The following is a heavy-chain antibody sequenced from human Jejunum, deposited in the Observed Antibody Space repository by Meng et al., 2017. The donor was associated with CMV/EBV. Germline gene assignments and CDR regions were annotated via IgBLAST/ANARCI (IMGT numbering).Heavy chain of an antibody. Sequence: CNASGYSITSYDITWVRQASGQGLEWLGWMNPNSGNTGYAQKFQGRVTMISNTSINTAYMQLSSLTSEDTAIYYCAREHSGYDDFWGQGTLVTVSS. J-gene: IGHJ4*02. CDR1: GYSITSYD. V-gene: IGHV1-8*01. CDR2: MNPNSGNT. D-gene: IGHD5-12*01. CDR3: AREHSGYDDF.